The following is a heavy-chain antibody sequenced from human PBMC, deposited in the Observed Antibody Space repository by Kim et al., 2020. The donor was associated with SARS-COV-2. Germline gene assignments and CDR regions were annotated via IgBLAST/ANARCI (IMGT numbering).Heavy chain of an antibody. CDR1: GDSVSSNSAA. Sequence: SQTLSLTCAISGDSVSSNSAAWNWIRQSPSRGLEWLGRTYYRSKWYNDYAVSVKSRITINPDTSKNQFSLQLNSVTPEDTAVYYCARGGSDSITIFGVVIGEGPRSDYYGMDVWGQGTTVTVSS. CDR2: TYYRSKWYN. D-gene: IGHD3-3*01. V-gene: IGHV6-1*01. CDR3: ARGGSDSITIFGVVIGEGPRSDYYGMDV. J-gene: IGHJ6*02.